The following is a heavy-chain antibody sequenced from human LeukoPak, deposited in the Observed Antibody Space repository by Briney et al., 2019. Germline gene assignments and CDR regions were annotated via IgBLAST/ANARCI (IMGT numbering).Heavy chain of an antibody. CDR2: INPNSGGT. CDR1: GYTFTGYY. Sequence: ASVKVSCKASGYTFTGYYMHWVRQAPGQGLEWMGWINPNSGGTNYAQKFQGRVTMTRDTSISTAYMELSRLGSDDTAVYYCARDLYYDSSGYYPYYFDYWGQGTLVTVSS. V-gene: IGHV1-2*02. CDR3: ARDLYYDSSGYYPYYFDY. J-gene: IGHJ4*02. D-gene: IGHD3-22*01.